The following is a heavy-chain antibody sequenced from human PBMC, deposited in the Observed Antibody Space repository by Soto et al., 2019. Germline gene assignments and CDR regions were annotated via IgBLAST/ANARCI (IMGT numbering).Heavy chain of an antibody. J-gene: IGHJ4*02. D-gene: IGHD2-15*01. Sequence: SQTLSLTCAISVDSVSSNIAAWNWIRQSPSRGLECLGRTYYRSKWYNDHAVSVKSRITINPDTSKNQFSLQLTSVTPEDTAVYYCAREQIRAAPFDYGGQGTLVTVSS. CDR3: AREQIRAAPFDY. CDR1: VDSVSSNIAA. V-gene: IGHV6-1*01. CDR2: TYYRSKWYN.